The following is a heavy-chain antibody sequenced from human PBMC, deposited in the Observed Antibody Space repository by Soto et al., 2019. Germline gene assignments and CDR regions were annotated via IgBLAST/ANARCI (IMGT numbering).Heavy chain of an antibody. D-gene: IGHD5-18*01. CDR2: INPNSGGT. CDR3: ARDMVTTYYYYGMDV. Sequence: ASVKVSCKASGYTFTSYAMHWVRQAPGQGLEWMGWINPNSGGTNYAQKFQGWVTMTRDTSISTAYMELSRLRSDDTAVYYCARDMVTTYYYYGMDVWGQGTTVTVSS. CDR1: GYTFTSYA. J-gene: IGHJ6*02. V-gene: IGHV1-2*04.